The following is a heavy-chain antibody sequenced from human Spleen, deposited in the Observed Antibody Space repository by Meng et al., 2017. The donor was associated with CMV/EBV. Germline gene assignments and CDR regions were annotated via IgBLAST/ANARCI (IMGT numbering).Heavy chain of an antibody. CDR2: INHSGST. Sequence: GYYWSWIRQPPGKGLEWLGEINHSGSTNYNPSLKSRVTMSVDTSKNQFSLNLNSVIAADTAVYYCARGRISRRITIFVKGEHNWFDPWGQGTLVTVSS. CDR1: GYY. D-gene: IGHD3-3*01. V-gene: IGHV4-34*01. J-gene: IGHJ5*02. CDR3: ARGRISRRITIFVKGEHNWFDP.